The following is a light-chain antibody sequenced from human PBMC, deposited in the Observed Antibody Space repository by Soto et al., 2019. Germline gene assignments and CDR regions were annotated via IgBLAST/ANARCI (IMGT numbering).Light chain of an antibody. CDR2: DVS. J-gene: IGLJ1*01. CDR3: TSYTSSRTYV. CDR1: SNDVGAYNY. V-gene: IGLV2-14*03. Sequence: QSALTQPASVSGSPGQSITVSCTGTSNDVGAYNYVSWYQQHPGTAPKLMTYDVSNRPSGVSNRFSGSKSGNTASLTISGLQAEDEADYYCTSYTSSRTYVFGTGTKVTVL.